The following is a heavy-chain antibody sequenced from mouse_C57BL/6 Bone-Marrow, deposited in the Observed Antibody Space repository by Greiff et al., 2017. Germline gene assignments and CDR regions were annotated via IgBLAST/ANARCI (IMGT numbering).Heavy chain of an antibody. J-gene: IGHJ3*01. CDR1: GYTFTSYW. V-gene: IGHV1-69*01. CDR2: IDPSDSYT. CDR3: ARWAFAY. Sequence: QVQLQQPGAELVMPGASVKLSCKASGYTFTSYWMHWVKQRPGQGLEWIGEIDPSDSYTNYNQKFKGKSTLTVDKSSSTAYMQLSSLTSVDSAVYECARWAFAYWGQGTLVTVSA.